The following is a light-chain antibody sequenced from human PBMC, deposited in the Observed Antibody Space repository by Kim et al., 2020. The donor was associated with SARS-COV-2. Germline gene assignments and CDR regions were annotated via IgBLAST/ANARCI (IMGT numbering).Light chain of an antibody. J-gene: IGLJ2*01. CDR2: GRN. CDR3: QSRDSGGKVV. V-gene: IGLV3-19*01. Sequence: SSELTLDPVVSVALGQTVRITCQGDSLRSYYATWYQQKPRQAPVVVIYGRNNRPSGIPDRFSGSASGNTASLTISGTQAEDEADFYCQSRDSGGKVVFGGGTQLTVL. CDR1: SLRSYY.